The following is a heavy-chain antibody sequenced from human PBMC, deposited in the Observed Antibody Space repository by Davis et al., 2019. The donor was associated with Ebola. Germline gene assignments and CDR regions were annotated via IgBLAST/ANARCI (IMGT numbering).Heavy chain of an antibody. CDR2: IGTAGDT. V-gene: IGHV3-13*01. CDR1: GFSFSTYD. J-gene: IGHJ6*02. Sequence: GGSLGLSCAASGFSFSTYDMHWVRQATGKGLEWVSAIGTAGDTYYPGSVKGRFTISRENAKKSLYLQMNSLGAGDTAVYYCARGVAGRVRGVPWAMDVWGQGTTVTVS. D-gene: IGHD3-10*01. CDR3: ARGVAGRVRGVPWAMDV.